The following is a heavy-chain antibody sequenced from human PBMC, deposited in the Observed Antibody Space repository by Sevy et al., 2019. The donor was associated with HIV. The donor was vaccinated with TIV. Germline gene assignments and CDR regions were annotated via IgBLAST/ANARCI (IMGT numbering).Heavy chain of an antibody. J-gene: IGHJ4*02. D-gene: IGHD3-10*01. CDR3: AKGSDGSIYYNPFDY. V-gene: IGHV3-23*01. CDR1: GFTFSNYA. Sequence: GGSLRLSCAASGFTFSNYAMSWVRQAPGKGLEWVSAISGSGGTTHYSDSVKGRFTISRDNSKNTLYLHMNSLRAEDTAVYFCAKGSDGSIYYNPFDYWGQGTLVTVSS. CDR2: ISGSGGTT.